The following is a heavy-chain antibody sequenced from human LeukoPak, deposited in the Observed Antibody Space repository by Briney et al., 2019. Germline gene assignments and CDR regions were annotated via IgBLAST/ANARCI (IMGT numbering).Heavy chain of an antibody. CDR3: ARGVRNYYYAMDV. V-gene: IGHV3-23*01. CDR2: ISGSGGST. D-gene: IGHD4-17*01. J-gene: IGHJ6*02. CDR1: GFTFSSYA. Sequence: GGSLRLSCAASGFTFSSYAMSWVRQAPGKGLEWVSAISGSGGSTYYADSVKGRFTISRDNSKNTLYLQMNSLRAEDTAVYYCARGVRNYYYAMDVWGQGTTVTVSS.